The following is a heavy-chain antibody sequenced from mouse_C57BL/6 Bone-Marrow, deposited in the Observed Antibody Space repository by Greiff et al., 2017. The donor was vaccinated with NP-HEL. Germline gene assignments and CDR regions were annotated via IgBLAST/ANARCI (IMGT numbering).Heavy chain of an antibody. D-gene: IGHD1-1*01. CDR2: INPYNGGT. V-gene: IGHV1-19*01. CDR3: ALITTVVATRAY. CDR1: GYTFTDYY. J-gene: IGHJ3*01. Sequence: EVKLVESGPVLVKPGASVKMSCKASGYTFTDYYMNWVKQSHGKSLEWIGVINPYNGGTSYNQKFKGKATLTVDKSSSTAYMELNSLTSEDSAVYYCALITTVVATRAYWGQGTLVTVSA.